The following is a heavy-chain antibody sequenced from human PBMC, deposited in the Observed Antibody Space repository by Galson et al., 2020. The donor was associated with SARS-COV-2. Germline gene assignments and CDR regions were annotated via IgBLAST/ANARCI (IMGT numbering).Heavy chain of an antibody. CDR2: TPYSGST. D-gene: IGHD6-13*01. CDR3: AKWSSSWHSYEY. V-gene: IGHV4-59*08. CDR1: GGSISSSY. Sequence: ASETLSLTCTVSGGSISSSYWNWIRQPPGKRLEWIGYTPYSGSTKYNPSLKSRVTISVDTSKNHFSLKLSSVTAADTAVYYCAKWSSSWHSYEYWGQGTLVTVSS. J-gene: IGHJ4*02.